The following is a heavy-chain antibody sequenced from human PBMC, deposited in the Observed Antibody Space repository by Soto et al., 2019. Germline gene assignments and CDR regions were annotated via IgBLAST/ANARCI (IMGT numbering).Heavy chain of an antibody. J-gene: IGHJ6*03. CDR1: GGSISSYY. V-gene: IGHV4-59*08. CDR3: ARQVLDYNGYDYYYYHKAV. CDR2: IYYSGST. D-gene: IGHD5-12*01. Sequence: SETLSLTCTVSGGSISSYYWSWIRQPPGKGLEWIGYIYYSGSTNYNPSLKSRVTISVDTSKNQFSLKLSSVTAADTAVYYCARQVLDYNGYDYYYYHKAVWGQGTTDTVS.